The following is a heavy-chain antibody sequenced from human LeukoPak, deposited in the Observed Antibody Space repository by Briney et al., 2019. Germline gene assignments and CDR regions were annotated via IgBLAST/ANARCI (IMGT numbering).Heavy chain of an antibody. CDR3: ADGGIAAAGTV. D-gene: IGHD6-13*01. CDR2: INHSGST. Sequence: SETLSLTCAVYGGSFSGYYWSWIRQPRGKGLEWIGEINHSGSTNYNPSLKSRVTISVDTSKNQFSLKLSSVTAADTAVYYCADGGIAAAGTVWGQGTLVTVSS. J-gene: IGHJ4*02. CDR1: GGSFSGYY. V-gene: IGHV4-34*01.